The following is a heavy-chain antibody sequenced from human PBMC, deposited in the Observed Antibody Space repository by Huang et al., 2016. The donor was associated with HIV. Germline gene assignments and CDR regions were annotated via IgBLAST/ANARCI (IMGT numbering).Heavy chain of an antibody. Sequence: EVQLVESGGGLVQPGGSLRLSCAASGFTFSNYWMSWVRKAPVKGLEWVANIKQDGRETYYVDSVKGRFTISRDNAKNSLYLQMNSLRAEDTAVYYCASQPGPWGQGTLVTVSS. CDR2: IKQDGRET. V-gene: IGHV3-7*01. CDR1: GFTFSNYW. J-gene: IGHJ5*02. CDR3: ASQPGP.